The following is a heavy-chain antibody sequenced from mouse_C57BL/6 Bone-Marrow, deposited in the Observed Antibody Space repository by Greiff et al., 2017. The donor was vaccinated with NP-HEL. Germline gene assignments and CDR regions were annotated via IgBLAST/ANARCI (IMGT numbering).Heavy chain of an antibody. V-gene: IGHV5-6*02. J-gene: IGHJ3*01. CDR1: GFTFSSYG. CDR3: ARRPGFFAY. Sequence: EVKLMESGGDLVKPGGSLKLSCAASGFTFSSYGMSWVRQTPDKRLEWVATISSGGSYTYYPDSVKGRFTISRDNAKNTLYLQMSSLKSEDTAMYYCARRPGFFAYWGQGTLVTVSA. CDR2: ISSGGSYT.